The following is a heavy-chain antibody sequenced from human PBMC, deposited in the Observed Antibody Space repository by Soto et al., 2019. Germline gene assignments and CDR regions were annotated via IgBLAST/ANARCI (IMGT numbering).Heavy chain of an antibody. CDR2: ILYSGKT. Sequence: SETLSLTCTVSGGSMNSASYYWTLIRQHPGKGLEWIGYILYSGKTYYNPSLKSRVVISVDTSKNQFSLDLSSVTAADTAVYYCAREPTIWGQGTLVTVSS. CDR1: GGSMNSASYY. D-gene: IGHD1-26*01. CDR3: AREPTI. J-gene: IGHJ4*02. V-gene: IGHV4-31*03.